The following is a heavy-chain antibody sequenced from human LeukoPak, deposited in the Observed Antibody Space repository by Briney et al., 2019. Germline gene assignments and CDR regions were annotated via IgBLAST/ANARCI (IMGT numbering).Heavy chain of an antibody. J-gene: IGHJ6*02. CDR1: GFTFSSYA. D-gene: IGHD6-13*01. CDR2: ISDSGGGT. Sequence: QPGGSLRLSCAASGFTFSSYAMSWVRQAPGKGLEWVSAISDSGGGTYYADSVKGRFTISRDNSKNTLYLQMNSLRAEDTAVYYCARDEIAAAGYYYYGMDVWGQGTTVTVSS. V-gene: IGHV3-23*01. CDR3: ARDEIAAAGYYYYGMDV.